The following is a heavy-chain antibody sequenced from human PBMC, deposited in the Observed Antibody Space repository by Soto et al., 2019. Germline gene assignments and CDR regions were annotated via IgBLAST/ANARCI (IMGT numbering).Heavy chain of an antibody. J-gene: IGHJ5*02. CDR1: GYTFTSFG. Sequence: QVQLVQSGAEVKKPGASVKVSCKASGYTFTSFGISWVGQAPGQGLEWMGWISAYNGNTNKAQKLQGRVTMTTDTSTSTAYMELRSLRSDDTAVYYCARDCGGDCSLDWFDPWGQGTMVTVSS. V-gene: IGHV1-18*01. CDR3: ARDCGGDCSLDWFDP. CDR2: ISAYNGNT. D-gene: IGHD2-21*01.